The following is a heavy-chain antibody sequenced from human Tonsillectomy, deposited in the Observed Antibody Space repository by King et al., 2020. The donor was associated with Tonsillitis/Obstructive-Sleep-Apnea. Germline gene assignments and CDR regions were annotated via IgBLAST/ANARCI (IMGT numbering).Heavy chain of an antibody. V-gene: IGHV3-15*07. CDR2: IKTKSEGGTT. D-gene: IGHD2-21*01. Sequence: VQLVEYGGGLLKPGGSLRLSCAASGFIFSKAWMNWVRQAPGKGLEWVGRIKTKSEGGTTDYAAPVKGRFTISRDDSKNTVYLQMNSLKTEDTAVYYCTTPWGPYSYYGMDVWGQGTTVTVSS. J-gene: IGHJ6*02. CDR1: GFIFSKAW. CDR3: TTPWGPYSYYGMDV.